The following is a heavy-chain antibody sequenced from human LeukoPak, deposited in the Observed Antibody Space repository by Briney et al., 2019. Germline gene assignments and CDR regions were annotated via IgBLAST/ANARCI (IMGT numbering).Heavy chain of an antibody. CDR3: ARGVSWTFDN. Sequence: PSETLSLTCTVSGGSISSSSYYWGGIRQPPGKGLEWVANIKQDGSEKYYVDSVKGRFAVSRDNAKNSLSLQMNILRVEDTAVYYCARGVSWTFDNWGRGALVTVSS. D-gene: IGHD6-13*01. CDR2: IKQDGSEK. CDR1: GGSISSSSYY. V-gene: IGHV3-7*04. J-gene: IGHJ4*02.